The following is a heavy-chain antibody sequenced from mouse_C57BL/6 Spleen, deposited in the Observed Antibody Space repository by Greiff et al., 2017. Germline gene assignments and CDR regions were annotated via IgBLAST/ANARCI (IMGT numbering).Heavy chain of an antibody. V-gene: IGHV3-8*01. CDR2: ISYSGST. CDR1: GYSITSDY. CDR3: ARGESQGFDY. Sequence: DVKLVESGPGLAKPSQTLSLTCSVTGYSITSDYWNWIRKFPGNKLEYIGYISYSGSTYYNPSLKSRISITRDTAKNQYYLRLNSVTTEDTATYYCARGESQGFDYWGQGTTLTVSS. J-gene: IGHJ2*01.